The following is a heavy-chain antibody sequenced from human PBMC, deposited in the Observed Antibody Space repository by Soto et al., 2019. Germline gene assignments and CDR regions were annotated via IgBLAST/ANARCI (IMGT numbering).Heavy chain of an antibody. Sequence: QVQLVQSGADMKKPGASVKVSCKASGYTFTNHDINWVRQVPGQGLEWMGWMIPDSRRTRYAQKFQGRVSLTRNTSSSTAYMELTSLKPEHSSVYYCARGVQFGFGVDFLGQGTLVTVSS. V-gene: IGHV1-8*01. J-gene: IGHJ4*02. CDR2: MIPDSRRT. D-gene: IGHD3-10*01. CDR1: GYTFTNHD. CDR3: ARGVQFGFGVDF.